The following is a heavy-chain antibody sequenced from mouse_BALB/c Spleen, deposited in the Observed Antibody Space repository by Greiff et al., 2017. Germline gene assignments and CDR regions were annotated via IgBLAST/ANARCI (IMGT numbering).Heavy chain of an antibody. D-gene: IGHD5-5*01. CDR3: ARLYLPFAY. CDR2: ISDGGSYT. V-gene: IGHV5-4*02. J-gene: IGHJ3*01. Sequence: EVKLVESGGGLVKPGGSLKLSCAASGFTFSDYYMYWVRQTPEKRLEWVATISDGGSYTYYPDSVKGRFTISRDNAKNTLYLQMSSLKSEDTAMYYCARLYLPFAYWGQGTLVTVSA. CDR1: GFTFSDYY.